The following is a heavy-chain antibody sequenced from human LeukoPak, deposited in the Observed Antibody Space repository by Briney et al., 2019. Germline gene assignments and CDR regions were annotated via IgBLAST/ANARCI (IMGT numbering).Heavy chain of an antibody. J-gene: IGHJ4*02. D-gene: IGHD4-17*01. CDR3: ARVPRHYGDFADY. V-gene: IGHV3-21*01. CDR2: ISSSSSYI. Sequence: GGSLRLSCAASGFTLSSYSMNWVRQAPGKELEWVSSISSSSSYIYYADSVKGRFTMSRDNAKNSLYLQMNSLRAEDTAVYYSARVPRHYGDFADYWGQGTLVTVSS. CDR1: GFTLSSYS.